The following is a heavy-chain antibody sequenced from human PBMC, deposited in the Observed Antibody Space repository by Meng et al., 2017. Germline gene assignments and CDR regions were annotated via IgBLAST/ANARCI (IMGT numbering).Heavy chain of an antibody. CDR2: IYYSGST. Sequence: QLHASAAGLVMPSQPLSLTCTVSGGSISSGGYYWSWIRQHPGKGLEWIGYIYYSGSTYYNPSLKSLVTISVDTSKNQFSLKLSSVTAADTAVYYCARVTSSYYFDYWGQGTLVTVSS. CDR1: GGSISSGGYY. V-gene: IGHV4-31*01. J-gene: IGHJ4*02. CDR3: ARVTSSYYFDY. D-gene: IGHD2/OR15-2a*01.